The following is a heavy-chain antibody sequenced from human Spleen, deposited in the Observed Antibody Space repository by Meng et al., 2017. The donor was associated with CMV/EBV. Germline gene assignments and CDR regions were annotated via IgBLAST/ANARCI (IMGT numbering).Heavy chain of an antibody. D-gene: IGHD2-15*01. CDR1: GFTFSSNW. CDR2: IKQDGSEK. Sequence: GESLKISCAASGFTFSSNWMSWVRQAPGKGLEWVANIKQDGSEKYYVDSVKGRFTISRDNAKNSLYLQMNNLRAEDTAVYYCARDLATLDWGQGTLVTVSS. V-gene: IGHV3-7*01. J-gene: IGHJ4*02. CDR3: ARDLATLD.